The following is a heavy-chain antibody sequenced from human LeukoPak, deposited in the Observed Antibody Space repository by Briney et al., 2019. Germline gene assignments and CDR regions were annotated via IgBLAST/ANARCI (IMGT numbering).Heavy chain of an antibody. CDR3: ARTSGTWKDYFDY. J-gene: IGHJ4*02. D-gene: IGHD1-1*01. Sequence: KYGESLKISCKGSGYRFTIYWIGWARQMPGKGLEWLGIIYRGDSDTGYSPSFKGQVTISADKSISTAYLQWSSLKASDTAMYYCARTSGTWKDYFDYWGQGTLVTVSS. CDR1: GYRFTIYW. CDR2: IYRGDSDT. V-gene: IGHV5-51*01.